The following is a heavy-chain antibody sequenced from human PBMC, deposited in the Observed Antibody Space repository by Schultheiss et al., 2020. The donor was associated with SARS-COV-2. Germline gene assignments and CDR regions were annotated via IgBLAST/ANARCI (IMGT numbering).Heavy chain of an antibody. V-gene: IGHV3-53*05. CDR1: GFTVSSNY. J-gene: IGHJ6*02. CDR3: ARGGILRFLLGGMDV. D-gene: IGHD3-3*01. Sequence: GGSLRLSCAASGFTVSSNYMSWVRQAPGEGLEWVSVIYSGGSTYYADSVKGRFTISRDNAKNSLYLQMNSLRAEDTAVYYCARGGILRFLLGGMDVWGQGTTVTVSS. CDR2: IYSGGST.